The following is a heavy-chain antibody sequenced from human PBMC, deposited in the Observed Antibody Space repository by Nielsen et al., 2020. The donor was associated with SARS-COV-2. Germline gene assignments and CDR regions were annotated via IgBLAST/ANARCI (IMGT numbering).Heavy chain of an antibody. V-gene: IGHV4-31*03. J-gene: IGHJ6*02. Sequence: SETLSLTCTVSGGSISRGGYYWSWIRQHPGKGLEWIGYIYYSGSTYYNPSLKSRVTISVDTSKNQFSLKLSSVTAADTAVYYCASGGYSYGYRYGMDVWGQGTTVTVSS. CDR1: GGSISRGGYY. CDR3: ASGGYSYGYRYGMDV. D-gene: IGHD5-18*01. CDR2: IYYSGST.